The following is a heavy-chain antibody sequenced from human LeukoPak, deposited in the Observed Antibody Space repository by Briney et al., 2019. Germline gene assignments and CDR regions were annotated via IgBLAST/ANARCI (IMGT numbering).Heavy chain of an antibody. D-gene: IGHD6-13*01. J-gene: IGHJ4*02. CDR3: AKRTPYSSSWYSLDY. V-gene: IGHV3-23*01. CDR2: ISGSGGST. CDR1: GFTFSSYS. Sequence: PGRSLRLSCAASGFTFSSYSMNWVRQAPGKGLEWVSAISGSGGSTYYADSVKGRFTISRDNSKNTLYLQMNSLRAEDTAVYYCAKRTPYSSSWYSLDYWGQGTLVTVSS.